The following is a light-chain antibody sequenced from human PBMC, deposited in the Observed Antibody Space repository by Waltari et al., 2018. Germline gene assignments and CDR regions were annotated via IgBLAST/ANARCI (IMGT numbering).Light chain of an antibody. CDR2: DAS. CDR3: FQHGEYPRT. Sequence: AVQMTQSPSSLSSALVDSFTITCRTSQNIGIDLGWYQQKPRKAPNLLILDASNLQSGVPSRFSGRRSGTDFTLTISSLQPEDFATYYCFQHGEYPRTFGQGTKVEVK. V-gene: IGKV1-6*01. J-gene: IGKJ1*01. CDR1: QNIGID.